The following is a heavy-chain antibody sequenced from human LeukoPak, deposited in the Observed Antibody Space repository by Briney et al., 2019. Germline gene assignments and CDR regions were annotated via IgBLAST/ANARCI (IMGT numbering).Heavy chain of an antibody. J-gene: IGHJ6*02. Sequence: ASVKVSCKASGYTFTSYGISWVRQAPGQGLEWMGWISAYNGNTNYAQKLQGRVTMTTDTSTSTAYMELRSLRSEDTAVYYCARVSCSSTSCYVYYYYGMDVWGQGTTVTVSS. V-gene: IGHV1-18*01. CDR3: ARVSCSSTSCYVYYYYGMDV. CDR2: ISAYNGNT. CDR1: GYTFTSYG. D-gene: IGHD2-2*01.